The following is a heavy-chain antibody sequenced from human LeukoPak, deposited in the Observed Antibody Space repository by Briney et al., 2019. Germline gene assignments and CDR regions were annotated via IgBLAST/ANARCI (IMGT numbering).Heavy chain of an antibody. V-gene: IGHV1-2*02. D-gene: IGHD3-10*01. CDR2: INPNSGGT. Sequence: ASVKVSCKASGYTFTGYYMHWVRQAPGQGLEWMGWINPNSGGTNYAQKFQGRVTMTRDTSISTAYMELSRLRPDDTAVYHCARGELWFGEFSFWGQGTLVTVSS. CDR3: ARGELWFGEFSF. CDR1: GYTFTGYY. J-gene: IGHJ4*02.